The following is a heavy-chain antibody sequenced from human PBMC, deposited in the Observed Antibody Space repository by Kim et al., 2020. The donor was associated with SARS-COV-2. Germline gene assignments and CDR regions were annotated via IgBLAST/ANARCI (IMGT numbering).Heavy chain of an antibody. CDR2: ISGSGGST. CDR3: AKSLRFLGDGMDV. CDR1: GFTFSSYA. V-gene: IGHV3-23*01. D-gene: IGHD3-3*01. Sequence: GGSLRLSCAASGFTFSSYAMSWVRQAPGKGLEWVSAISGSGGSTYYADSVKGRFTISRDNSKNTLCLQMNSLRAEDTAVYYCAKSLRFLGDGMDVWGQGTTVTVSS. J-gene: IGHJ6*02.